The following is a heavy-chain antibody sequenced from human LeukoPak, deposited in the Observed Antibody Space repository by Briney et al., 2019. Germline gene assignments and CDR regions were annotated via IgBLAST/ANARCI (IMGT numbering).Heavy chain of an antibody. J-gene: IGHJ4*02. Sequence: GRSLRLSCAASAFIFSSYGMHWVRQAPGKGLEWVAVTWYDGSNKYYADAVKGRFTISRDNSKNTLYLQMNSLRAEDTAVYFCARDHGDYSGRDYWGQGTLVTVSS. CDR3: ARDHGDYSGRDY. V-gene: IGHV3-33*01. CDR2: TWYDGSNK. CDR1: AFIFSSYG. D-gene: IGHD4-17*01.